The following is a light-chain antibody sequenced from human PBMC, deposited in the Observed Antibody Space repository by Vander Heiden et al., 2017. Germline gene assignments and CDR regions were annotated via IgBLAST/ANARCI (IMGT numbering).Light chain of an antibody. Sequence: QSALTPPPPVSEAPRQSVTISSSGSSSNIGNDDVNAYQQLQAKAPKHLMYDDDRLPSAVVDRFSASNSATSASLAISWLQSEDEDDYYCAASDASRNAPVFGGGTKLTVL. CDR2: DDD. J-gene: IGLJ2*01. V-gene: IGLV1-36*01. CDR3: AASDASRNAPV. CDR1: SSNIGNDD.